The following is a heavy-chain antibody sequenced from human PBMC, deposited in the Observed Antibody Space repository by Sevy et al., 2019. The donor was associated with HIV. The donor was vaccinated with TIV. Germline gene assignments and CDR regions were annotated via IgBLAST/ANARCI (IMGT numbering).Heavy chain of an antibody. V-gene: IGHV4-38-2*01. J-gene: IGHJ4*02. CDR1: GYSISSGYY. CDR3: ARPGRSSSSFYFDY. CDR2: IYHRGST. Sequence: SETLSLTCAVSGYSISSGYYWGWSRQPPGKGLEWIGSIYHRGSTYYNPSLKSRVTISVDTSKNQFSLKLSSVTAADTAVYYCARPGRSSSSFYFDYWGQGTLVTVSS. D-gene: IGHD6-6*01.